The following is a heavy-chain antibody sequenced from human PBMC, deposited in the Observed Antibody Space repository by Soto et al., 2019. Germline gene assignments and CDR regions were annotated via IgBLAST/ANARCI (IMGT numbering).Heavy chain of an antibody. CDR3: AITPRYYYDSSGYTYYYYYGMDV. J-gene: IGHJ6*02. Sequence: QVQLVQSGAEVKKPGSSVKVSCKASGGTFSSYTISWVRQAPGQGLEWMGRIIPILGIANYAQKFQGRVTITADKSTSTAYMELSSLRSEDTAVYYCAITPRYYYDSSGYTYYYYYGMDVWGQGTTVTVSS. CDR1: GGTFSSYT. CDR2: IIPILGIA. D-gene: IGHD3-22*01. V-gene: IGHV1-69*02.